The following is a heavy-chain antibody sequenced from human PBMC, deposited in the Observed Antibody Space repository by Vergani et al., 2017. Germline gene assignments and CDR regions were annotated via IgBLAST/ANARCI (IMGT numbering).Heavy chain of an antibody. Sequence: EVQLVESGGGLVQSGGSLRLSCAASGFIFSSYWMHWVRQAPGKGLEWVAAIKEDGSEKQYVDSVKGRFTISRDNAKKSLYLQMNSLRGEDTAVYYCARGNSLGSYWGQGTLVTVSS. CDR2: IKEDGSEK. CDR1: GFIFSSYW. D-gene: IGHD1-7*01. V-gene: IGHV3-7*01. J-gene: IGHJ4*02. CDR3: ARGNSLGSY.